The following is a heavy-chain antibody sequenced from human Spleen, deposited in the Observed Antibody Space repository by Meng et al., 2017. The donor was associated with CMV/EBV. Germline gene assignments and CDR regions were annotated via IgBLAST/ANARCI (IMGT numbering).Heavy chain of an antibody. Sequence: SETLSLTCTVSGGSIRTYHYWGWIRQPPGKGLEWIGSIYHRGSTYQKPSFKGRVTTSVDTSKNQFSLKLTSVTAADTAVYFCARETGWEFEGHDSFDLWGQGTMVTVSS. D-gene: IGHD1-26*01. J-gene: IGHJ3*01. CDR1: GGSIRTYHY. CDR2: IYHRGST. CDR3: ARETGWEFEGHDSFDL. V-gene: IGHV4-38-2*02.